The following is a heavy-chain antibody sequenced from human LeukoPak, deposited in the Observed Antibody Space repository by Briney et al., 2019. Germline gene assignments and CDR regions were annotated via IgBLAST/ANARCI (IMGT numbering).Heavy chain of an antibody. Sequence: ASVTVSCKSSVYTFTSYDINWVRQATGQGLEGMGWMNPNSGNTGYAQKFQGRVTMTRNTSISTAYMELSSLRSEDTAVYYCATGPTHYYYYYMDVWGKGTTVTVSS. CDR2: MNPNSGNT. J-gene: IGHJ6*03. CDR1: VYTFTSYD. V-gene: IGHV1-8*01. CDR3: ATGPTHYYYYYMDV.